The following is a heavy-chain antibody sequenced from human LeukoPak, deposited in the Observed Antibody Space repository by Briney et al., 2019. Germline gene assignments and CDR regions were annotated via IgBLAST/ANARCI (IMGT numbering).Heavy chain of an antibody. CDR3: ARDPRGYCSGGSCSSYYYYYGMDV. D-gene: IGHD2-15*01. CDR1: GGSISSYY. Sequence: SETLSLTCTVSGGSISSYYWSWIRQPAGKGLEWIGRIYTSGGTNYNPSLKSRVTMSVDTSKNQFSLKLSSVTAADTAVYYCARDPRGYCSGGSCSSYYYYYGMDVWGQGTTVTVSS. V-gene: IGHV4-4*07. J-gene: IGHJ6*02. CDR2: IYTSGGT.